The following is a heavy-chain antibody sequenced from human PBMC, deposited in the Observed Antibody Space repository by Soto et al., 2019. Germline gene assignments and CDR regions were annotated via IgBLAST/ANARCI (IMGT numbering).Heavy chain of an antibody. V-gene: IGHV1-18*01. D-gene: IGHD6-13*01. J-gene: IGHJ4*02. CDR1: GYTFTSYG. Sequence: QVQLVQSGAEVKKPGASVKVSCKVSGYTFTSYGISWVRQAPGQGLEWMGWINVYNGNTDYAQQLQGRVTMTTDTSTSTAYMELRSLRYDDTAVYYCARVAADKFDYWGQGTLVTVSS. CDR3: ARVAADKFDY. CDR2: INVYNGNT.